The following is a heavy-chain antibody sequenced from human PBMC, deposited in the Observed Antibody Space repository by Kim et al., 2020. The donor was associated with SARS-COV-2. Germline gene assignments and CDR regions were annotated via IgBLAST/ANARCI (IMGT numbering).Heavy chain of an antibody. J-gene: IGHJ6*02. V-gene: IGHV3-48*03. CDR3: ARSDTRIYSNYYYYYGMDV. D-gene: IGHD4-4*01. CDR2: ISSSGSTI. CDR1: GFTFSSYE. Sequence: GGSLRLSCAASGFTFSSYEMNWVRQAPGKGLEWVSYISSSGSTIYYADSVKGRFTISRDNAKNSLYLQMNSLRAEDTAVYYCARSDTRIYSNYYYYYGMDVWGQGTTVTVSS.